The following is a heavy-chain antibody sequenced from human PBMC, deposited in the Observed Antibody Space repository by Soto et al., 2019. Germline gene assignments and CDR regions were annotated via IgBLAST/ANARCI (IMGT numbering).Heavy chain of an antibody. J-gene: IGHJ4*02. CDR3: AKDHRSANAASYYFDS. CDR1: GFTFSSYA. D-gene: IGHD2-8*01. Sequence: GGSLRLSCAASGFTFSSYAMSWVRQAPGKGLEWVSDISGDGGGTYYADSVKGRFTISRDNSKNTLYLQMNSLRAEDTAVYFCAKDHRSANAASYYFDSWGQGTLVTVSS. V-gene: IGHV3-23*01. CDR2: ISGDGGGT.